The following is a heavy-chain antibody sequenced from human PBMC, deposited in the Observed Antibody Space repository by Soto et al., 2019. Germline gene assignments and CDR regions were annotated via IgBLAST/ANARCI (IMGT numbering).Heavy chain of an antibody. D-gene: IGHD1-1*01. J-gene: IGHJ6*02. CDR2: IYSGGST. CDR3: ARGRYDPFYYYYYGMDV. Sequence: WGSLRISCAASGFPVSSNYNSWVRPGPGEGLEWVSVIYSGGSTYYADSVKGRFTISRDNSKNTLYLQMNSLRAGDTAVYYCARGRYDPFYYYYYGMDVWGQGTTVTVSS. V-gene: IGHV3-53*01. CDR1: GFPVSSNY.